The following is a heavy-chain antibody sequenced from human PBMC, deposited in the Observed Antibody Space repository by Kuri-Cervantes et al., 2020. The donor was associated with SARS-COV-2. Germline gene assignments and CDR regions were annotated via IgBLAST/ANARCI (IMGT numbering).Heavy chain of an antibody. D-gene: IGHD6-6*01. Sequence: GGSLRPSCAASGFTFSSYAMHWVRQAPGKGLEWVAVISYDGSNKYYADSVKGRFTISRDNSKNTLYLQMSSLRAEDTAVYYCARDTAARYFDSWGQGTLVTVSS. CDR1: GFTFSSYA. J-gene: IGHJ4*02. CDR2: ISYDGSNK. CDR3: ARDTAARYFDS. V-gene: IGHV3-30*04.